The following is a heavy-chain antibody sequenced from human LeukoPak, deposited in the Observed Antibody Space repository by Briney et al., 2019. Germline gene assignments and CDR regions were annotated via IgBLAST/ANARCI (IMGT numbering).Heavy chain of an antibody. J-gene: IGHJ1*01. D-gene: IGHD6-13*01. CDR2: ISGYDGNI. CDR3: ATQRRDSSSWYVAEYFQH. Sequence: ASVKVSCKASGYTFTSYGISWVRQAPGQGLEWMGWISGYDGNINYAQKLQGRVTMTTDTSTSTAYMELRSLRSGDTAVYYCATQRRDSSSWYVAEYFQHWGQGTLVTVSS. V-gene: IGHV1-18*01. CDR1: GYTFTSYG.